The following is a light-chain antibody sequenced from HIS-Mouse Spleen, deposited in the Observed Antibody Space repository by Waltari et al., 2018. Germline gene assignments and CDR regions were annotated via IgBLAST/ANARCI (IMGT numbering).Light chain of an antibody. V-gene: IGKV4-1*01. CDR1: QSVLYSSNNKNY. CDR3: QQYYSTPFT. CDR2: WAS. J-gene: IGKJ3*01. Sequence: DIVMTQPPDSLAVSLRERATINCKSSQSVLYSSNNKNYLTWYQQKPGQPPKLLIYWASTRESGVPDRFSGSGSETDFTLTISSLQAEDVAVYYCQQYYSTPFTFGPGTKVDIK.